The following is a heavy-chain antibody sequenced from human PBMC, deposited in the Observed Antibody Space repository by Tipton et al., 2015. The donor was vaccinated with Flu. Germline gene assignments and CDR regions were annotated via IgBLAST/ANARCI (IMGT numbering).Heavy chain of an antibody. CDR2: ISTYTGHT. Sequence: LVQSGAEVKKPGASVKISCKTSGYTFFRYSLNWVRQAPGQGLEWLGWISTYTGHTNYTQKFQGRVSMTTDTSTSTAYMELRSLRSDDTAIYYCARIGSIGSSSHWGQGTQVTVSS. CDR3: ARIGSIGSSSH. CDR1: GYTFFRYS. J-gene: IGHJ4*02. D-gene: IGHD1-26*01. V-gene: IGHV1-18*01.